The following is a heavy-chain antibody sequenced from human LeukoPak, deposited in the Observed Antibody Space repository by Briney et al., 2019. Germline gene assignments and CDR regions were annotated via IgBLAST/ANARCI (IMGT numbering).Heavy chain of an antibody. CDR2: MNPNSGNT. V-gene: IGHV1-8*01. D-gene: IGHD6-19*01. Sequence: GDSVKVSCKASGYTFTSYDINWVRQATGQRLEWMGWMNPNSGNTGYAKKFQGRVTMTRNTSMSTAYMELSSLRSEDSAVYYCARGPGNNTGWSAGMPKGWFDPWGQGTLVTVSS. J-gene: IGHJ5*02. CDR1: GYTFTSYD. CDR3: ARGPGNNTGWSAGMPKGWFDP.